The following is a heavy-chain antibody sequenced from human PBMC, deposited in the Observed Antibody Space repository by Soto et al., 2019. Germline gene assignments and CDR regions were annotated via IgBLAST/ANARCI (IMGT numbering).Heavy chain of an antibody. CDR3: AREGNYYDSSGYFQAFDI. V-gene: IGHV3-21*01. CDR1: EFTFSSYS. CDR2: ISSSSSYI. D-gene: IGHD3-22*01. J-gene: IGHJ3*02. Sequence: FMRLSSAASEFTFSSYSINWVSQAQRKGREWVSSISSSSSYIYYADSVKSRFTISRDNAKNSLYLQMNSLRAEDTAVYYCAREGNYYDSSGYFQAFDIWGQGTMVTVSS.